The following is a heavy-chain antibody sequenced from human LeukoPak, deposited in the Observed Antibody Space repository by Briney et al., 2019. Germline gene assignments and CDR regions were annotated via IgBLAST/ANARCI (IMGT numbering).Heavy chain of an antibody. D-gene: IGHD6-25*01. CDR2: FDPEDGET. CDR1: GYTFTGYY. Sequence: GASVKVSCRASGYTFTGYYMHWVRQAPGKGLEWMGGFDPEDGETIYAQKFQGRVTMTEDTSTDTAYMELSSLRSEDTAVYYCATDRLKGSTRYWGQGTLVTVSS. V-gene: IGHV1-24*01. J-gene: IGHJ4*02. CDR3: ATDRLKGSTRY.